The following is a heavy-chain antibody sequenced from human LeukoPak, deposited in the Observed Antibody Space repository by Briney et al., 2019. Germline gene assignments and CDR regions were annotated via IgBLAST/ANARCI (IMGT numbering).Heavy chain of an antibody. CDR1: GGSISGSSHY. V-gene: IGHV4-39*02. Sequence: SETLSLTCTVCGGSISGSSHYWGWIPQSSGKGLDWIGSIYYSGSTYYHPSLKSRVTMSVDTSKNQFSLKLSSVTAADTAVYYCAREMLYMYWLEPWGQGTLVTVSS. D-gene: IGHD3-16*02. J-gene: IGHJ5*02. CDR3: AREMLYMYWLEP. CDR2: IYYSGST.